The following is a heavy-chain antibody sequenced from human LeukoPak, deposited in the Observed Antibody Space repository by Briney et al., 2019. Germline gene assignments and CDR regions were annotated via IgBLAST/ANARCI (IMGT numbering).Heavy chain of an antibody. CDR1: GYTRTELS. CDR3: AIVDYDFWSVYFAY. V-gene: IGHV1-24*01. Sequence: ASVKVSCKVSGYTRTELSMHWMRQAPGKGLEWMGGFVPEDGKTLYAQKFQGRVTITEDTSTVTAYMELRNLRSEDTAVYYCAIVDYDFWSVYFAYWGQGSLVTVSS. CDR2: FVPEDGKT. J-gene: IGHJ4*02. D-gene: IGHD3-3*01.